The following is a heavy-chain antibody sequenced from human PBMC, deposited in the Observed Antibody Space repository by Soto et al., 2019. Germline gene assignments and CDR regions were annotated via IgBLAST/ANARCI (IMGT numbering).Heavy chain of an antibody. Sequence: PGGSLRLSCTASGFDFGDYYVSWIRQASGKGLEWVSYIDSDDGTTYYTDSVKGRFTISRDNAKNSLYLQMNSLRVEDTALYYCVRPYYTSSWFPFDRWGQGXLVTVSS. CDR2: IDSDDGTT. J-gene: IGHJ4*02. CDR1: GFDFGDYY. V-gene: IGHV3-11*01. D-gene: IGHD3-3*01. CDR3: VRPYYTSSWFPFDR.